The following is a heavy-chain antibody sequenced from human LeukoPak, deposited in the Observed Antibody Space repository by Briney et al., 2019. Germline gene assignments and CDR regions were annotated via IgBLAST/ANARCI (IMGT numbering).Heavy chain of an antibody. V-gene: IGHV3-30-3*01. CDR1: GFTFSSYT. CDR3: AREELGSSLGFDP. Sequence: GGTLRLSCAASGFTFSSYTIHWVRQPPGKGLEWVAVISFDGSNKYYADSVKGRFTISRDNSKNTLYLQMNSLRAEDTAVYYCAREELGSSLGFDPWGQGTLVTVSS. J-gene: IGHJ5*02. D-gene: IGHD3-16*01. CDR2: ISFDGSNK.